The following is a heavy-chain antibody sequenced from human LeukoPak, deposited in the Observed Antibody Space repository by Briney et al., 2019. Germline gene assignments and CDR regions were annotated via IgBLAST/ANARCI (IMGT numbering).Heavy chain of an antibody. J-gene: IGHJ4*02. Sequence: PGGSLRLSCAASGFTFSSYSMNWVRQAPGRELEWISSITESGGTEYYADSVKGRFSISRDNAKSALYLQMNSLRAEDTAVYYCARPPEGYSYGFYFGHWGQGAPVIVSS. D-gene: IGHD5-18*01. V-gene: IGHV3-48*04. CDR1: GFTFSSYS. CDR2: ITESGGTE. CDR3: ARPPEGYSYGFYFGH.